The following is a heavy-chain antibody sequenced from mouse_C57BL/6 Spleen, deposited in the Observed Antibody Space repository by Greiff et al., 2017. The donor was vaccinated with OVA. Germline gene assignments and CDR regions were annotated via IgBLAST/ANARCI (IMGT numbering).Heavy chain of an antibody. CDR1: GYSFTDYN. CDR2: INPNYGTT. V-gene: IGHV1-39*01. D-gene: IGHD1-1*01. J-gene: IGHJ1*03. Sequence: VQLKESGPELVKPGASVKISCKASGYSFTDYNMNWVKQSNGKSLEWIGVINPNYGTTSYNQKFKGKATLTVDQSSSTAYMQLNSLTSEDSAVYYCARGDYYYGSSYVWYFDVWGTGTTVTVSS. CDR3: ARGDYYYGSSYVWYFDV.